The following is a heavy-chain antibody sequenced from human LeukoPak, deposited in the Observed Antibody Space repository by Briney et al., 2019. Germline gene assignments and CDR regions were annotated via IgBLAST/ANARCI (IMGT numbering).Heavy chain of an antibody. CDR1: GYTLTELS. D-gene: IGHD4-17*01. CDR2: FDPEDGET. Sequence: ASVKVSCKVSGYTLTELSMHWVRQAPGKGLEWMGGFDPEDGETIYAQKFQGRVTMTEDTSTDTAYMELSSQRSEDTAVYYCATDLPYGDSHSVSYYYYGMDVWGQGTTVTVSS. J-gene: IGHJ6*02. V-gene: IGHV1-24*01. CDR3: ATDLPYGDSHSVSYYYYGMDV.